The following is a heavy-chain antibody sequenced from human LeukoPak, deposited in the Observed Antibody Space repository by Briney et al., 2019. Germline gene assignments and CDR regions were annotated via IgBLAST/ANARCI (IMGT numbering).Heavy chain of an antibody. D-gene: IGHD3-22*01. CDR2: INHSGST. CDR1: GGSFSGYY. J-gene: IGHJ3*02. Sequence: PSETPSLTCAVYGGSFSGYYWSWIRQPPGKGLEWIGEINHSGSTNYNPSLKSRVTISVDTSKNQFSLKLSSVTAADTAVYYCARVGGYYDSSGYYSYDAFDIWGQGTMVTVSS. CDR3: ARVGGYYDSSGYYSYDAFDI. V-gene: IGHV4-34*01.